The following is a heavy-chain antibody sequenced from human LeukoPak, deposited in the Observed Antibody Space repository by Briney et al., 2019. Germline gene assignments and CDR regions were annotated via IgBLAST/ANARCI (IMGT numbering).Heavy chain of an antibody. CDR1: GFTFSDYY. CDR2: ISSSGSTI. D-gene: IGHD3-22*01. V-gene: IGHV3-11*01. Sequence: GGSLRLSCAASGFTFSDYYMSWIRQAPGKGLEWVSYISSSGSTIYYADSVKGRFTISRDNAKNSLYLQMNSLRAEDTAVYYCARDSAYYYDSSGSFSCFDYWGQGTLVTVSS. CDR3: ARDSAYYYDSSGSFSCFDY. J-gene: IGHJ4*02.